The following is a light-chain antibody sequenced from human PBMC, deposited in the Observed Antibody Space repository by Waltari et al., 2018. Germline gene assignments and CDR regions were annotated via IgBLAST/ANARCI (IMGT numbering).Light chain of an antibody. CDR1: SSNVGIQT. J-gene: IGLJ2*01. CDR3: SSYAGSNTKL. CDR2: NNN. Sequence: QSVLTQPPSASGTPGQRVTISCSGSSSNVGIQTVNWYQQLPGTAPKLLIYNNNQRPSGVPDRFSGSKSGNTASLTVSGLQAEDEADYYCSSYAGSNTKLFGGGTKLTVL. V-gene: IGLV1-44*01.